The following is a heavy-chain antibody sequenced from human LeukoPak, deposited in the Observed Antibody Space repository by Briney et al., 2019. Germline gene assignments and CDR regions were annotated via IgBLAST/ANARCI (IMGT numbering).Heavy chain of an antibody. Sequence: PGGSLRLSCAASGFTFSSYSMNWVRQAPGKGLEWVSSISSSSSYIYYADSVKGRFTISRDNSKNSLYLQMNSLRTEDTALYYCAKDRGLMGPPGIFDYWGQGTLVTVSS. J-gene: IGHJ4*02. D-gene: IGHD3-10*01. CDR3: AKDRGLMGPPGIFDY. CDR2: ISSSSSYI. V-gene: IGHV3-21*04. CDR1: GFTFSSYS.